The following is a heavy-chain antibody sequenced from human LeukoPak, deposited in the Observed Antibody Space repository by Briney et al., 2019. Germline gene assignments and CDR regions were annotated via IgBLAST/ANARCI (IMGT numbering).Heavy chain of an antibody. V-gene: IGHV4-4*07. D-gene: IGHD6-13*01. Sequence: SETLSLTCTVSGGSISSYYWSWIRQPAGKGLEWIGRIYTSGSTNYNPSLRSRVTMSVDTSKNQFSLKLSSVTAADTAVYYCARQQLDYYYYYGMDVWGQGTTVTVSS. J-gene: IGHJ6*02. CDR2: IYTSGST. CDR1: GGSISSYY. CDR3: ARQQLDYYYYYGMDV.